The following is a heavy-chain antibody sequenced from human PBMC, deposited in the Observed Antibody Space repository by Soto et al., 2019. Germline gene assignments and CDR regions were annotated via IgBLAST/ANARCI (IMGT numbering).Heavy chain of an antibody. CDR2: ISCCGGST. Sequence: EVQLLESGGGVVQPGGSLRLSCVASGFNFKKFAMSWVRQAPGEGLEWVSGISCCGGSTSYADSVKGRYSIARDDSTNTLSLQMNNMRVEDTAQYGCAQADGEQSLLTQLDKWGQGTLVTVS. CDR1: GFNFKKFA. CDR3: AQADGEQSLLTQLDK. V-gene: IGHV3-23*01. D-gene: IGHD6-19*01. J-gene: IGHJ4*02.